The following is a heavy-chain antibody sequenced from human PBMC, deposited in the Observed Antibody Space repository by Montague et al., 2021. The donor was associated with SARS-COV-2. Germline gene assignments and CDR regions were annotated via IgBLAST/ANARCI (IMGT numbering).Heavy chain of an antibody. CDR1: GASVGSFY. D-gene: IGHD1-26*01. J-gene: IGHJ1*01. CDR3: AGTYSRTLDFQH. Sequence: TLFLTCTVSGASVGSFYWSWVRQSPDNRLEWIGYIYSSGITKYNPSLESRVSMSLDASKNQFSLSLRSVTAADTAIYYCAGTYSRTLDFQHWGQGTLATVSP. CDR2: IYSSGIT. V-gene: IGHV4-59*02.